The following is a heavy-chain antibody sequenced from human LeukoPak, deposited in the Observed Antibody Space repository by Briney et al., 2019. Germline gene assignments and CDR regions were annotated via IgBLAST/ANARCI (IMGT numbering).Heavy chain of an antibody. J-gene: IGHJ4*02. V-gene: IGHV4-4*02. CDR2: ISLTGLT. Sequence: GSLRLSCAASGFIFSTYAMSWVRQPPGQGLEWIGEISLTGLTHYNPSLESRVTVSLDKSKNQLSLNLTSVTAADTAVYYCSRENGAFSPFGYWGQGTLVTVLS. CDR1: GFIFSTYAM. CDR3: SRENGAFSPFGY. D-gene: IGHD2-8*01.